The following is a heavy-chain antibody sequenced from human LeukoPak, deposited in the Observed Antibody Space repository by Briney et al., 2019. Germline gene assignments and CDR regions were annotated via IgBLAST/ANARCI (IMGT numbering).Heavy chain of an antibody. CDR2: IYPGDSDT. Sequence: GESLKISCKGSGYSFTSYWIGWVRQMPGKGLEWMRIIYPGDSDTRYSPSFQGQVTTSADKSISTAYLQWSSLKASDTAMYCCARIEAAGTGYFQHWGQGTLVTVSS. CDR3: ARIEAAGTGYFQH. CDR1: GYSFTSYW. V-gene: IGHV5-51*01. D-gene: IGHD6-13*01. J-gene: IGHJ1*01.